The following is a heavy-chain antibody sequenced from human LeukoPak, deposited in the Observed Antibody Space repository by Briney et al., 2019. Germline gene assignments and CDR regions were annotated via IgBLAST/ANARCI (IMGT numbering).Heavy chain of an antibody. CDR1: GGTFSSYA. V-gene: IGHV1-69*04. CDR2: IIPILGIA. J-gene: IGHJ3*02. Sequence: SVKVSCKASGGTFSSYAISWVRQAPGQGVEWMGRIIPILGIANYAQKFQGRVTITADKSTSTAYMELSSLRSEDTAVYYCARSRIAAAGTLGAFDIWGQGTMVTVSS. CDR3: ARSRIAAAGTLGAFDI. D-gene: IGHD6-13*01.